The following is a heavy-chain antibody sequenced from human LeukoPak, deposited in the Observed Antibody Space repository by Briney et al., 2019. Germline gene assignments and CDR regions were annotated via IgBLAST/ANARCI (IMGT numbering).Heavy chain of an antibody. J-gene: IGHJ3*02. CDR2: INHSGSN. V-gene: IGHV4-34*01. CDR3: ARGYYGSGSLDDAFDI. D-gene: IGHD3-10*01. Sequence: SETLSLTCAVYGGSFSGYYWSWIRQPPGKGLEWIGEINHSGSNNYNPSLKSRVTISVDTSKNQFSLKPSSVTAADTAVYYCARGYYGSGSLDDAFDIWGQGTMVTVSS. CDR1: GGSFSGYY.